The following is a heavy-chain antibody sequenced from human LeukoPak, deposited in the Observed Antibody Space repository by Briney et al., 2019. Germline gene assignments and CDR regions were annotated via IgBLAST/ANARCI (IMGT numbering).Heavy chain of an antibody. J-gene: IGHJ4*02. D-gene: IGHD3-10*01. V-gene: IGHV3-74*01. Sequence: PGGSLRLSCGASGSTFGTYWMHWVRQAPGKGLVWVSGINSDGGTTTYADSVKGRFTISRDNAKNTLYLQMNNLRAEDTAIYYCATDSYVSGSYYRLFYWGQGTLVTVSS. CDR2: INSDGGTT. CDR3: ATDSYVSGSYYRLFY. CDR1: GSTFGTYW.